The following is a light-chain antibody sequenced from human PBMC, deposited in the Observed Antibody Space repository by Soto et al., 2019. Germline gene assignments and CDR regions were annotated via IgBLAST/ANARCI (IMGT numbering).Light chain of an antibody. Sequence: DIVMTQSPLSLPVTPGEPASISCRSSQSLLDSSGYNYLDWYLQKPGQPPQLLIYLGSNRAPGAPDRFSGSGSGTEFTLKISRVEAEDVGIYYCMQGRQTPLTFGGGTKVEIK. CDR2: LGS. CDR1: QSLLDSSGYNY. J-gene: IGKJ4*01. CDR3: MQGRQTPLT. V-gene: IGKV2-28*01.